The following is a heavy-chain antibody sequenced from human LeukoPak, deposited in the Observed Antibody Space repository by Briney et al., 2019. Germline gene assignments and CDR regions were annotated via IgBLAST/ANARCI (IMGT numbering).Heavy chain of an antibody. D-gene: IGHD6-13*01. Sequence: PGGSLRLSCAASGFTFSSYAMSWVRQAPGKGLEWVSAISGSGDITYYADSVKGRFTISRDNSKKTLYLQMNSLRAEDTAVYYCAREEYSSSWYHAFDIWGQGTMVTVSS. CDR3: AREEYSSSWYHAFDI. CDR2: ISGSGDIT. CDR1: GFTFSSYA. J-gene: IGHJ3*02. V-gene: IGHV3-23*01.